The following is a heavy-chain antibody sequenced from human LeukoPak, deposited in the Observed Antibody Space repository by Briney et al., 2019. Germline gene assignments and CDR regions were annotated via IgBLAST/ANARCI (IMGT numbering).Heavy chain of an antibody. D-gene: IGHD6-6*01. Sequence: GSSVKVSCKASGYTFTSYDINWVRQATGQGLEWMGWMNPNSGNTGYAQKFQGRVTMTRNTSISTAYMELSSLRSEDTAVYYCARMDSISSQFGGYWGQGTLVTVSS. J-gene: IGHJ4*02. CDR3: ARMDSISSQFGGY. V-gene: IGHV1-8*01. CDR1: GYTFTSYD. CDR2: MNPNSGNT.